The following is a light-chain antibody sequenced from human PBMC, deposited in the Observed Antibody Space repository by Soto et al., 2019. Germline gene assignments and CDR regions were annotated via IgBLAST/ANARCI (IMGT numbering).Light chain of an antibody. CDR2: WAS. V-gene: IGKV4-1*01. CDR1: QSVLYSSNNKNY. CDR3: WGPWT. J-gene: IGKJ1*01. Sequence: DIVMTQSPDSLAVSLGERATINCKSSQSVLYSSNNKNYLAWYQQKPGQPPKLLIYWASTRESGVPDRFSGSGSGTDFTLTISSLQAEDVVVYYCWGPWTFGQGTKVEIK.